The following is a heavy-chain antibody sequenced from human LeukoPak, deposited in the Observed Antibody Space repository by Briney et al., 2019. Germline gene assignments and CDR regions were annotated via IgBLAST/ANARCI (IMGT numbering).Heavy chain of an antibody. CDR3: ARDERDSSSWYLYYYMDV. Sequence: SETLSLTCAVYGGSSGYYWSWIRQPPGEGLEWIGSIYHSGSTYYNPSLKSRVTISVDTSKNQFSLKLSSVTAADTAVYYCARDERDSSSWYLYYYMDVWGKGTTVTVSS. D-gene: IGHD6-13*01. CDR1: GGSSGYY. V-gene: IGHV4-38-2*02. J-gene: IGHJ6*03. CDR2: IYHSGST.